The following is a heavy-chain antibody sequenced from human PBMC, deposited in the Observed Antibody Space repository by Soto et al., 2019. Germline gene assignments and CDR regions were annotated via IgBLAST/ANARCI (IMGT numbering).Heavy chain of an antibody. Sequence: QLQLQESGPGLVKPSETLSLTCSVSGGSISSSSFFWGWIRQPPGKGLEWIGSMYYSGSTFYNPSLQSRDTISVDTSKNQFYLKLSSVTAADTAVYFCARASKLLGFCSGGSCSSFDYWGRGTLVTVSS. D-gene: IGHD2-15*01. CDR1: GGSISSSSFF. V-gene: IGHV4-39*01. J-gene: IGHJ4*02. CDR2: MYYSGST. CDR3: ARASKLLGFCSGGSCSSFDY.